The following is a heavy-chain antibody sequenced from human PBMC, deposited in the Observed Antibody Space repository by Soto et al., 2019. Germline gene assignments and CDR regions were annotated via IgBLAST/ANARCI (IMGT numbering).Heavy chain of an antibody. CDR2: IIPVFGAA. CDR1: GATLVTFLNYG. CDR3: ARGAATKILLLMYDALEI. V-gene: IGHV1-69*05. J-gene: IGHJ3*01. Sequence: QVQLVQSGAEVTKPGSSVRVSCMASGATLVTFLNYGISCVRHAPGQGIEWMGGIIPVFGAATHAQKSQGIVTTISDEYTSTVNRKPSSLRADDMAVYDCARGAATKILLLMYDALEIWGQATMVTVSS. D-gene: IGHD5-12*01.